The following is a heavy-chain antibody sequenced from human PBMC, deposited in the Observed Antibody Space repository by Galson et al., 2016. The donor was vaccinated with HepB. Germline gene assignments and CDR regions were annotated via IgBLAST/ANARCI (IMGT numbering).Heavy chain of an antibody. CDR3: ARGDYDILTGYYVASFDV. J-gene: IGHJ3*01. V-gene: IGHV1-3*01. Sequence: SVKVSCKASGYPFTKFAMHWVRQAPGQRLEWMGWINAGSGNTKYSQKIQGRVTITRDTSASTAYMELSSLRPEDTAIYYCARGDYDILTGYYVASFDVWGQGTMVTVSS. CDR2: INAGSGNT. CDR1: GYPFTKFA. D-gene: IGHD3-9*01.